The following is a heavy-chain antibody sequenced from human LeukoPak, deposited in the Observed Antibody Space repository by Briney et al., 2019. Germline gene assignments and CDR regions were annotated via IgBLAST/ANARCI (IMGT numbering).Heavy chain of an antibody. CDR2: IYSGGST. J-gene: IGHJ2*01. V-gene: IGHV3-53*01. CDR3: ARGGLYVNTAMIRHWYFHI. Sequence: PGGSLRLSCAASGFTVSSNYMSWVRQAPGKGLELVSVIYSGGSTFYADSVKGRFTISRDTSKNTLYLQMNSLRTEDTAVYYCARGGLYVNTAMIRHWYFHIWGRGTLVTVSS. D-gene: IGHD5-18*01. CDR1: GFTVSSNY.